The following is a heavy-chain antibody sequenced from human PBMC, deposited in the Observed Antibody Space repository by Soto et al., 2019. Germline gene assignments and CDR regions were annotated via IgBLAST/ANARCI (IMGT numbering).Heavy chain of an antibody. CDR2: IYYSGST. CDR3: ARDGSIAAAGNGLDY. CDR1: GGSISSYY. D-gene: IGHD6-13*01. V-gene: IGHV4-59*01. J-gene: IGHJ4*02. Sequence: SETLSLTCTVSGGSISSYYWSWIRQPPGKGLEWIGYIYYSGSTNYNPSLKSRVTISVDTSKNQFSLKLSSVTAADTAVYYCARDGSIAAAGNGLDYWGQGTLVTVSS.